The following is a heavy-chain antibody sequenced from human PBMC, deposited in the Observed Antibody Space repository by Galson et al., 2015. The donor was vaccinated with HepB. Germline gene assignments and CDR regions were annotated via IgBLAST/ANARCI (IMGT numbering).Heavy chain of an antibody. V-gene: IGHV1-3*01. Sequence: SVKVSCKASGDSLIGYAMYWVRQAPGQRLEWVGWINVGNRETEYSQKFQDRVTITRDTSATTVYMEMNNLKSEDTGVYYCARWSPSGASDDAFDMWGPGTMVTVSS. CDR3: ARWSPSGASDDAFDM. D-gene: IGHD1-26*01. J-gene: IGHJ3*02. CDR2: INVGNRET. CDR1: GDSLIGYA.